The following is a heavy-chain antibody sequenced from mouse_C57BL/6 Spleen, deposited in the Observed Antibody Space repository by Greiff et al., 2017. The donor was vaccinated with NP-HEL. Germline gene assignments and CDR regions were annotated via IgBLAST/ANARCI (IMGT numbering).Heavy chain of an antibody. CDR2: ISSGGSYT. V-gene: IGHV5-6*01. D-gene: IGHD2-1*01. J-gene: IGHJ4*01. CDR3: ARHKGGNERGFYAMDY. Sequence: EVHLVESGGDLVKPGGSLKLSCAASGFTFSSYGMSWVRQTPDKRLEWVATISSGGSYTYYPDSVKGRFTISRDNAKNTLYLQMSSLKSEDTAMYYCARHKGGNERGFYAMDYWGQGTSVTVSS. CDR1: GFTFSSYG.